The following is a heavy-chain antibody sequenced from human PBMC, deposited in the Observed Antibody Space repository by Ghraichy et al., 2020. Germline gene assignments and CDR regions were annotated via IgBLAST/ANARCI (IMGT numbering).Heavy chain of an antibody. D-gene: IGHD3-22*01. CDR3: ARGRYYYENSGCYYDDP. CDR2: IYYFSGST. J-gene: IGHJ5*02. Sequence: SETLSLTCTVSGGSISSGDYYWSWIRQPPGEGLEWLGYIYYFSGSTDYNPSLKSRVTISIDTSKNQFSLNLSSVTAADTAVYYCARGRYYYENSGCYYDDPWGQGPLVTVSS. CDR1: GGSISSGDYY. V-gene: IGHV4-30-4*01.